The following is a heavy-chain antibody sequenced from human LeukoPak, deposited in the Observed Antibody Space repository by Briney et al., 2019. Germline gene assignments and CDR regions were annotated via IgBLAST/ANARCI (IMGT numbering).Heavy chain of an antibody. CDR2: ISGNSVYT. D-gene: IGHD3-22*01. CDR1: GFIFSTYS. CDR3: ARSHTSGYYSINWFDP. V-gene: IGHV3-21*01. Sequence: PGGSLRLSCAASGFIFSTYSMNWVRQAPGKGLEWVSSISGNSVYTFYADSVKGRFTISRDSAKNSLYLQMNSLRAEDTAVYNCARSHTSGYYSINWFDPWGQGTLVIVSS. J-gene: IGHJ5*02.